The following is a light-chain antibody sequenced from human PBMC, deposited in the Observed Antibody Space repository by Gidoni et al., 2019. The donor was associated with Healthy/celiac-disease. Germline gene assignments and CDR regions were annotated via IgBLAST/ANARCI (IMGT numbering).Light chain of an antibody. CDR3: QQRSNWMYT. Sequence: EMVLTQSPATLSLSPGERATISCRASQSVSSYLAWYQQKPGQAPRLLIYDASNRATGIPARFSGSGSGTDFTLTISSLEPEDFAVYYCQQRSNWMYTFGQGTKLEIK. V-gene: IGKV3-11*01. CDR2: DAS. CDR1: QSVSSY. J-gene: IGKJ2*01.